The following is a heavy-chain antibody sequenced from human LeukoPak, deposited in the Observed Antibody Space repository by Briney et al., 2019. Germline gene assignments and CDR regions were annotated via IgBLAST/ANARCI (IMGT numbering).Heavy chain of an antibody. V-gene: IGHV1-18*04. CDR3: ARDRYYGSGTYFDY. CDR2: ISAYNGNT. Sequence: GASVTVSCKASGYTFTSYGISWVRQAPGQGLEWMGWISAYNGNTNYAQKPQGRVTMTTDTSTSTAYMELRSLRSDDTAVYYCARDRYYGSGTYFDYWGQGTLVTVSS. CDR1: GYTFTSYG. D-gene: IGHD3-10*01. J-gene: IGHJ4*02.